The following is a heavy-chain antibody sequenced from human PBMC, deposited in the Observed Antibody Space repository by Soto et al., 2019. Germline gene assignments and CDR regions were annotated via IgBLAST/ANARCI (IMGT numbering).Heavy chain of an antibody. CDR3: ASRDDSEIRGYGMDV. D-gene: IGHD3-16*01. CDR2: IIPIFGTA. V-gene: IGHV1-69*06. J-gene: IGHJ6*02. Sequence: SVKVSCKASGFTFTSSAVQWVRQARGQGLEWMGGIIPIFGTANYAQKFQGRVTITADKSTSTAYMELSSLRSEDTAVYYCASRDDSEIRGYGMDVWGQGTTVTVSS. CDR1: GFTFTSSA.